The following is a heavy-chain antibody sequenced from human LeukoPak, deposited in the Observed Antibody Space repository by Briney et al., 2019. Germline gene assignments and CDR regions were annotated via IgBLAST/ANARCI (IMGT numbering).Heavy chain of an antibody. V-gene: IGHV4-39*07. D-gene: IGHD5-24*01. J-gene: IGHJ4*02. Sequence: SETLSLTCTVSGGSISSSNYYWGWIRQPPGKGLERIGRLYYSGRTYYNPSLESRVTISVDTSKNQFSLKLNSVTAADTAVYYCARGYNKFDYWGQGTLVTVSS. CDR1: GGSISSSNYY. CDR2: LYYSGRT. CDR3: ARGYNKFDY.